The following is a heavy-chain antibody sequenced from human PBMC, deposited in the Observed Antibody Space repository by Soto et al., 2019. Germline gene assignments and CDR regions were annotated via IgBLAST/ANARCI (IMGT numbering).Heavy chain of an antibody. Sequence: GGSLRLSCAASGFTFSEYAMTWVRQAPGKGLEWVSVIGGSGGSTYYADSVKGRFTISRDNSKNTLYLQMNSLRAEDTAVYYCAKDHWFDPWGQGTLVTVSS. CDR3: AKDHWFDP. J-gene: IGHJ5*02. V-gene: IGHV3-23*01. CDR1: GFTFSEYA. CDR2: IGGSGGST.